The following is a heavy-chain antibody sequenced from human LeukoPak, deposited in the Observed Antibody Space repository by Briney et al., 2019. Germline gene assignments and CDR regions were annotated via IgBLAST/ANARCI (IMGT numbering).Heavy chain of an antibody. Sequence: PGGSLRLSCAAAGFTFSSYATHWVRQAPGKGLEWVAVISYDGSNKYYADSVKGRFTISRDNSKNTLYLQMNSLRAEDTAVYYCARSTTVPANFDYWGQGTLVTVSS. V-gene: IGHV3-30-3*01. CDR2: ISYDGSNK. CDR1: GFTFSSYA. J-gene: IGHJ4*02. D-gene: IGHD1-1*01. CDR3: ARSTTVPANFDY.